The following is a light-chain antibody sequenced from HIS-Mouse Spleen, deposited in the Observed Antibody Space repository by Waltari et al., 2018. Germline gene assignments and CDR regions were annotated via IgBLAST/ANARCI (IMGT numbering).Light chain of an antibody. Sequence: QSALTQPASVSGSPGQSTTIPAPAPSSDVGCFNYVPWYQQPPGKAPKLMIYDVSNRPSGVSKRFSGSKSGNTASLTISGLQAEDEADYYCSSYTSSSTVFGGGTKLTVL. CDR1: SSDVGCFNY. CDR3: SSYTSSSTV. V-gene: IGLV2-14*03. J-gene: IGLJ3*02. CDR2: DVS.